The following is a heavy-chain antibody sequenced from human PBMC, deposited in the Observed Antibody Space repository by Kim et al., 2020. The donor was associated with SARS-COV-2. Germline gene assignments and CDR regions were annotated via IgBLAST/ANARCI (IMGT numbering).Heavy chain of an antibody. J-gene: IGHJ6*02. Sequence: ETLSLTCTVSGGSISSSSYYWGWIRQPPGKGLEWIGSIYYSGSTYYNPSLKSRVTISVDTSKNQFSLKLSSVTAADTAVYYCARPSIAAAVGGMDVWGQGTTVTVSS. CDR2: IYYSGST. V-gene: IGHV4-39*07. D-gene: IGHD6-13*01. CDR1: GGSISSSSYY. CDR3: ARPSIAAAVGGMDV.